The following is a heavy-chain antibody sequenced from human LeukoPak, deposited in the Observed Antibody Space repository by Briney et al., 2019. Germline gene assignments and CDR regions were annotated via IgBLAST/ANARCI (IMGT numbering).Heavy chain of an antibody. CDR3: AKGYCSSTSCYAGLDY. J-gene: IGHJ4*02. Sequence: GGSLRLSCAASGFTFSSYAMSWVRQAPGKGLEWVSAISGSGGSTYYADPVKGRFTISRDNSKNTLYLQMNSLRAEDTAVYYCAKGYCSSTSCYAGLDYWGQGTLVTVSS. V-gene: IGHV3-23*01. D-gene: IGHD2-2*01. CDR1: GFTFSSYA. CDR2: ISGSGGST.